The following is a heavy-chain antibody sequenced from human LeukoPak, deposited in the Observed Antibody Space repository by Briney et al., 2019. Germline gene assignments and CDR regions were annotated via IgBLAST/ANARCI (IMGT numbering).Heavy chain of an antibody. V-gene: IGHV3-23*01. J-gene: IGHJ4*02. D-gene: IGHD3-22*01. CDR2: ISGSGGST. CDR1: GFTFSSYA. Sequence: GGSLRLSCAASGFTFSSYAMSWVRQAPGKGLEWVSAISGSGGSTYYADSVKGRFTISRDNSKNTLYLQMNSLRAEDTAVYYCARDQPGYYDSSGYFDYWGQGTLVTVSS. CDR3: ARDQPGYYDSSGYFDY.